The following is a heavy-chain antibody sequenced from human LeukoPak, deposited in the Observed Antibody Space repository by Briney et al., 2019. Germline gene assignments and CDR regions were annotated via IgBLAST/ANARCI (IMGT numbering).Heavy chain of an antibody. V-gene: IGHV4-34*01. CDR2: INHSGST. Sequence: SETLSLTCAVYGGSFSGYYWSWIRQPPGKGREWIGEINHSGSTNYNPSLKSRVTISVDTSKNQFSLKLSSVTAADTAVYYCASETRYSSSWSYWGQGTLVTVSS. CDR1: GGSFSGYY. J-gene: IGHJ4*02. CDR3: ASETRYSSSWSY. D-gene: IGHD6-13*01.